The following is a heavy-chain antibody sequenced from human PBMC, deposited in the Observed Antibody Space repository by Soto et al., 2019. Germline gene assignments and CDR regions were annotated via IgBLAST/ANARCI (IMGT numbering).Heavy chain of an antibody. D-gene: IGHD3-10*01. CDR2: INHSGSA. J-gene: IGHJ4*02. V-gene: IGHV4-34*01. CDR3: ARGLSTGSPYSGGWYYFDS. Sequence: QVQIHQWGAGGLKPSETLSLTCAVNGGSFSGYIWTWIRQTPGKGLQWIGQINHSGSAFYNPSLKTPITILIMSNNLFSGEMSSVPAAATVVYYCARGLSTGSPYSGGWYYFDSWGQGATVTVSS. CDR1: GGSFSGYI.